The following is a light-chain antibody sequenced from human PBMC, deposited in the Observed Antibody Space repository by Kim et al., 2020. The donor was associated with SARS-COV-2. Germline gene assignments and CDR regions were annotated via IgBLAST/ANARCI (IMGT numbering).Light chain of an antibody. CDR2: GKN. V-gene: IGLV3-19*01. J-gene: IGLJ3*02. CDR3: NSRDSSGNHHLWV. CDR1: SLRSYY. Sequence: SSELTQDPAVSVALGQTVRITCQGDSLRSYYASWYQQKPGQAPVLVIYGKNNRPSGIPDRFSGSSSGNTASLTITGAQAEDEADYYCNSRDSSGNHHLWV.